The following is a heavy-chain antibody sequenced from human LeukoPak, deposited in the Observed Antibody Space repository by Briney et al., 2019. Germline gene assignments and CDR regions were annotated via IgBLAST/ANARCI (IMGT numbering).Heavy chain of an antibody. CDR3: ARDQNFDY. CDR2: ISYDGSNK. V-gene: IGHV3-30-3*01. J-gene: IGHJ4*02. CDR1: GFTFSSYA. Sequence: GGSLRLSCAASGFTFSSYAMHWVRQAPGKGLEWVAVISYDGSNKYYADSVKGRFTISRDNSKNMLYLQMNSLRAEDTAVYYCARDQNFDYWGQGTLVTVSS.